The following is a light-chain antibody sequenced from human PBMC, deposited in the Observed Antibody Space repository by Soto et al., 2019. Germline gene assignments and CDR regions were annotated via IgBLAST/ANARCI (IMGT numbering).Light chain of an antibody. J-gene: IGKJ4*01. CDR1: QSVSTN. CDR2: GAS. V-gene: IGKV3-15*01. CDR3: QQYNEWLLT. Sequence: ETVMTQSPATLSVSPGERATLSCGASQSVSTNLAWYQQKPGQVPRLLISGASTRASEIPARFSGSGSGTEFTLTITSLQSEDSAVYYCQQYNEWLLTFGGGTKVEIE.